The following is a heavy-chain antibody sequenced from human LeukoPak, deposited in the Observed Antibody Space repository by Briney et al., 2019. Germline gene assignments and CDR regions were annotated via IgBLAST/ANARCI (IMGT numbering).Heavy chain of an antibody. CDR3: ARAGAYHFDN. D-gene: IGHD3-16*01. J-gene: IGHJ4*02. CDR1: GFTFTDYW. CDR2: INADTRGT. Sequence: PGGSLRLSCAASGFTFTDYWMHWVRQAPGEGLVWVSIINADTRGTYYADSVKGRFTISRDNAKNTFYLQMNSLRAEDTAVYYCARAGAYHFDNWGQGTLVTVSS. V-gene: IGHV3-74*01.